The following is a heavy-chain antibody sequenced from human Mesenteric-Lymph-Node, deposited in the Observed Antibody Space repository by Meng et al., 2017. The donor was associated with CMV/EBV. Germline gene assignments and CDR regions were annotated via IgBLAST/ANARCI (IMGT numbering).Heavy chain of an antibody. V-gene: IGHV3-53*01. CDR2: IYSDGHGGST. CDR3: TRLGGQGEFDY. CDR1: GLAVSSNY. J-gene: IGHJ4*02. D-gene: IGHD3-10*01. Sequence: GESLKISCAASGLAVSSNYMTWVRQAPGKGLEWVSVIYSDGHGGSTYYADSVKGRFTISRDNSKNTLYLQMNSLRPDDTAVYYCTRLGGQGEFDYWGQGTLVTVSS.